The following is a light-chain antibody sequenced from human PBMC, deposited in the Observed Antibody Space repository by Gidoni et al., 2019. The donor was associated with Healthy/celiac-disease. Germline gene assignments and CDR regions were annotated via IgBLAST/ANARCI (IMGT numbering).Light chain of an antibody. CDR1: QSISSY. CDR3: QQTYNTPLT. J-gene: IGKJ4*01. Sequence: DIQMTESPSSLSASVGDRVTITCRASQSISSYLNWYQQKPGKAPKLLIYAASSLQSGVPSRFSGSGSATDFTLTISSLQPEDFATYYCQQTYNTPLTLGGGTKVEIK. V-gene: IGKV1-39*01. CDR2: AAS.